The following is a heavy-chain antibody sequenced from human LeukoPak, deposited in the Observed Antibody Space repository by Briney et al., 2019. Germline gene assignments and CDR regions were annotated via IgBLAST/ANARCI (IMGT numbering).Heavy chain of an antibody. D-gene: IGHD3-10*01. CDR1: GGSISSSSYY. CDR3: ARLYGSGSYLDY. CDR2: IYYSGST. J-gene: IGHJ4*02. V-gene: IGHV4-39*07. Sequence: SETLPLTCTVSGGSISSSSYYWGWIRQPPGKGLEWIGSIYYSGSTYYNPSLKSRVTISVDTSKNQFSLKLSSVTAADTAVYYCARLYGSGSYLDYWGQGTLVTVSS.